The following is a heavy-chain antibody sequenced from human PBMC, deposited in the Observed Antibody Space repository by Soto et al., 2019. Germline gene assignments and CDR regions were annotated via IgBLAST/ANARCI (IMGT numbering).Heavy chain of an antibody. CDR1: GFTFSSYA. CDR2: ISASGGST. J-gene: IGHJ4*02. Sequence: EVQVLESGGGLVQPGGSLRLSCAASGFTFSSYAMSWVRQAPGKGLEWVSAISASGGSTYYADSVKGRFTISRDNSKNTLYLQMNSLRAEDTAVYYCAKVRGNIVAVIALFDCWGQGTLVTVSS. D-gene: IGHD2-21*01. CDR3: AKVRGNIVAVIALFDC. V-gene: IGHV3-23*01.